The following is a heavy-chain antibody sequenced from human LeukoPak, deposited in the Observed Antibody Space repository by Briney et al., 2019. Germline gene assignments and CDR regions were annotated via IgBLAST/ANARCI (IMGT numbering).Heavy chain of an antibody. CDR1: FSDYY. V-gene: IGHV4-34*01. CDR3: ARRYSTGWLTPLLGAFDI. J-gene: IGHJ3*02. D-gene: IGHD6-19*01. CDR2: MNQSGGP. Sequence: FSDYYGRWIRHPRGRGRECIGEMNQSGGPNYHPSRKGRVPIPEDTSKNQFSLKLRSVTAADTAAYYCARRYSTGWLTPLLGAFDIWGQGTMVTVSS.